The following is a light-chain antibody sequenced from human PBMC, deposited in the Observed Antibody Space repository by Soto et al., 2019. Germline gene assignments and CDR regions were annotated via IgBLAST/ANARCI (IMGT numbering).Light chain of an antibody. Sequence: DIQMTQSPSSLSASVGDRVTISCRASQSIRNSVSWYQQKPGTAPKLLIRAASTLQSGVPSRVSGSGSGTSFTLTISSLQIADFATYFCQQTDSPPQTFGQGT. J-gene: IGKJ1*01. CDR2: AAS. CDR3: QQTDSPPQT. CDR1: QSIRNS. V-gene: IGKV1-39*01.